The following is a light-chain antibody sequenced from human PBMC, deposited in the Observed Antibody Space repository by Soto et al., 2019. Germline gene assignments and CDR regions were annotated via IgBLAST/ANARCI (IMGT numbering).Light chain of an antibody. Sequence: EIQMTQYPSSLSASVGDRVTITCQASQDISNYLNWYQQKPGKAPKLLIYQASSLETGVPSRFSGSGSGTEFTLTISSLQPDDFATYYCQQYNTYSTFAQGTKVDIK. CDR1: QDISNY. J-gene: IGKJ1*01. CDR3: QQYNTYST. V-gene: IGKV1-5*03. CDR2: QAS.